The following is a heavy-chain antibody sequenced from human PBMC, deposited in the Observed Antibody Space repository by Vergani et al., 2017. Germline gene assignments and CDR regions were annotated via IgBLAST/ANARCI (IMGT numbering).Heavy chain of an antibody. CDR2: IYYSGST. Sequence: QVQLQESGPGLVKPSETLSLTCTVSGGSISSYYWSWIRQPPGKGLEWIGYIYYSGSTNYNPSLKSRVTISVDTSKNQFSLKLSSVTGADTAVYYCARGREVFVDYWGQGTLVTVSS. CDR1: GGSISSYY. J-gene: IGHJ4*02. CDR3: ARGREVFVDY. D-gene: IGHD1-26*01. V-gene: IGHV4-59*01.